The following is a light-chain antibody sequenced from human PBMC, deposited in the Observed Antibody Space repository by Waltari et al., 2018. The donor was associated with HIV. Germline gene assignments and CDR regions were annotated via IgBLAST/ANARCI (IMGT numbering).Light chain of an antibody. V-gene: IGLV1-44*01. CDR3: AAWDDTLYGL. CDR2: ANN. CDR1: NSNIGEYP. J-gene: IGLJ2*01. Sequence: QSVLTQPPSASGTPGQSVTISCAGSNSNIGEYPVNWYHQLPGTAPKLVIYANNRRPAGVPARVSGSQSGTSASLAISGLRSEDEGYYYCAAWDDTLYGLFGGGTKLTVL.